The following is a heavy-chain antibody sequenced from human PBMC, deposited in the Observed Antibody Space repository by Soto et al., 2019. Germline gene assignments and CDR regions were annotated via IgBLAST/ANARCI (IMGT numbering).Heavy chain of an antibody. J-gene: IGHJ4*02. CDR1: GFTFSSYG. V-gene: IGHV3-30*18. CDR3: ANGDGLLVQVDY. Sequence: QVQLVESGGGVVQPGRSLRLSCAASGFTFSSYGMHWVRQAPGKGLEWVAVISYDGSNKYYADSVKGRFTISRDNSKNTLYLQMNSLRAEDTAVYYCANGDGLLVQVDYWGQGTLVTVSS. CDR2: ISYDGSNK. D-gene: IGHD7-27*01.